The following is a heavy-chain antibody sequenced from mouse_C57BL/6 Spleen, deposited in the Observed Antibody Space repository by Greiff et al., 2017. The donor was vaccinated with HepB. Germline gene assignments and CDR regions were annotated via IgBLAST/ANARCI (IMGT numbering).Heavy chain of an antibody. V-gene: IGHV1-69*01. CDR3: ARSDYSNYGAMDY. CDR1: GYTFTSYW. J-gene: IGHJ4*01. CDR2: IDPSDSYT. D-gene: IGHD2-5*01. Sequence: QVQLKQPGAELVMPGASVKLSCKASGYTFTSYWMHWVKQRPGQGLEWIGEIDPSDSYTNYNQKFKGKSTLTVDKSSSTAYMQLSSLTSEDSAVYYCARSDYSNYGAMDYWGQGTSVTVSS.